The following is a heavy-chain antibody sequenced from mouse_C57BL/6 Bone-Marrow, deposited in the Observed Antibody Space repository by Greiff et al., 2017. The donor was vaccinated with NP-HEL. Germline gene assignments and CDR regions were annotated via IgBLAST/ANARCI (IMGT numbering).Heavy chain of an antibody. CDR1: GFTFTDYY. D-gene: IGHD1-1*01. Sequence: EVHLVESGGGLVQPGGSLSLSCAASGFTFTDYYMSWVRQPPGKALEWLGFIRNKANGYTTEYSASVKSRFTISRDNSQSILYLQMNALRAEDSATYYCARSPSYYGSSSAMDYWGQGTSVTVSS. V-gene: IGHV7-3*01. CDR3: ARSPSYYGSSSAMDY. CDR2: IRNKANGYTT. J-gene: IGHJ4*01.